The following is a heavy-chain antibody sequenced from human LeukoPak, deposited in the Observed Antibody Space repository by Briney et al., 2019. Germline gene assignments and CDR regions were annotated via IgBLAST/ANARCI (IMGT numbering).Heavy chain of an antibody. V-gene: IGHV3-66*01. J-gene: IGHJ4*02. Sequence: GGSLRLSCAASGFTVSSNYMSRVRQAPGKGLEGVSVIYSGGSTYYADSVKGRFTISRDNAKTTVYLKMSRLRVEDTAVYFCAKRAPGHHPFDYWGQGILVTVSS. CDR3: AKRAPGHHPFDY. CDR1: GFTVSSNY. CDR2: IYSGGST.